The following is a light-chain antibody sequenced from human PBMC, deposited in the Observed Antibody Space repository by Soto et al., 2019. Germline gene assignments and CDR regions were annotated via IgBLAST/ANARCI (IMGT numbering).Light chain of an antibody. CDR1: SSNIGRNT. Sequence: QSVLTQPPSASGTPGQRVTISCSGSSSNIGRNTVNWYQQLPGTAPKVLIYSNNQRPSGDPDRLSGSKSGTSASLAISGRQSEDEADYYCAAWDDSLNAVVFGGGTKLTVL. V-gene: IGLV1-44*01. CDR3: AAWDDSLNAVV. J-gene: IGLJ2*01. CDR2: SNN.